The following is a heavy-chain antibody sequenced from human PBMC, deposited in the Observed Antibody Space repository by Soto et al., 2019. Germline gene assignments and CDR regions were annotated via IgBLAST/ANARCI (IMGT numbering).Heavy chain of an antibody. J-gene: IGHJ6*02. CDR2: ISWSSGSI. CDR3: ARTTVTTGFYYGMDL. V-gene: IGHV3-9*01. D-gene: IGHD4-17*01. Sequence: GGSLRLSCAASGFRFDDYAMHWVRQAPGKGLEWVSGISWSSGSIGYAASVKGRFTISRDNDGNSLFLQMNGLRSDDTALYYCARTTVTTGFYYGMDLWGQGTMVTV. CDR1: GFRFDDYA.